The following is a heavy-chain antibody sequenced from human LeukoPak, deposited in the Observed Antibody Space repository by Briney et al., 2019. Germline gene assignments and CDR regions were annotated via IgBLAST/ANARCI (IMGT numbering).Heavy chain of an antibody. Sequence: ASVKVSCKASGYTFTGYYMHWVRQAPGQGLEWMGWINPTSGGTNYAQKFQGRVTMTRDTSISTAYMELSRLTSDDTAVYYCARVWYYYDSTGILTLYFDYWGQGTLVTVSS. CDR3: ARVWYYYDSTGILTLYFDY. J-gene: IGHJ4*02. CDR1: GYTFTGYY. D-gene: IGHD3-22*01. CDR2: INPTSGGT. V-gene: IGHV1-2*02.